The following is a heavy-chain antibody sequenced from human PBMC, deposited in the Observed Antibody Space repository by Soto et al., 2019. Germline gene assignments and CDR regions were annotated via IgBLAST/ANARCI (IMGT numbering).Heavy chain of an antibody. CDR3: ARVADYGDYCYSDY. J-gene: IGHJ4*02. CDR2: ISSSSSYI. Sequence: GGSLRLSCAASGFIFSSYSMNWVRQAPGRGLEWVASISSSSSYIYYADSLKGRFIISRDNAKNSLYLQMDSLRAEDTAVYYCARVADYGDYCYSDYWGQGTLVTVSS. CDR1: GFIFSSYS. D-gene: IGHD4-17*01. V-gene: IGHV3-21*01.